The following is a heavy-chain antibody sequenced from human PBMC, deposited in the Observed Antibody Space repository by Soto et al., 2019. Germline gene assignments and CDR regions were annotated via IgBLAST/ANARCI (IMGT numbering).Heavy chain of an antibody. CDR2: IDPSDSYT. Sequence: PGESLKISCKGSGYSFTSYWISWVRQMPGKGLEWMGRIDPSDSYTNYSPSFQGHVTISADKSISTAYLQWSSLKASDTAMYYCXRSYSSSWLRDYNWFDPWGQGTLVTVSS. D-gene: IGHD6-13*01. V-gene: IGHV5-10-1*01. J-gene: IGHJ5*02. CDR3: XRSYSSSWLRDYNWFDP. CDR1: GYSFTSYW.